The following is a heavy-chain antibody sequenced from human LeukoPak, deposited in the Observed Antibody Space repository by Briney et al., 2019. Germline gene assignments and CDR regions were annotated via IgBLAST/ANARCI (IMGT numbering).Heavy chain of an antibody. D-gene: IGHD6-13*01. CDR3: ANGYSSSWNPFDY. CDR2: ISGSGGST. J-gene: IGHJ4*02. V-gene: IGHV3-23*01. Sequence: GGSLRLSCPASGFTFNSYAMSWVRQAPGKGLEWVSAISGSGGSTYYPYAVKGRFTISRDNSKKPLYLQMNSLRAEDTAVYYCANGYSSSWNPFDYWGQGTLVTVSS. CDR1: GFTFNSYA.